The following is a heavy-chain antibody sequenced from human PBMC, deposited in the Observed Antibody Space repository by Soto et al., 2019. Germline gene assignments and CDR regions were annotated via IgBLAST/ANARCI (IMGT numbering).Heavy chain of an antibody. Sequence: GASVKVSCKVSGYTLTELSMHWVRQAPGKGLEWMGGFDPEDGETIYAQKFQGRVTMTEGTSTDTAYMELSSLRSEDTAVYYCATVRGYGWFDYWGQGTLVTVSS. CDR1: GYTLTELS. J-gene: IGHJ4*02. D-gene: IGHD2-8*02. V-gene: IGHV1-24*01. CDR2: FDPEDGET. CDR3: ATVRGYGWFDY.